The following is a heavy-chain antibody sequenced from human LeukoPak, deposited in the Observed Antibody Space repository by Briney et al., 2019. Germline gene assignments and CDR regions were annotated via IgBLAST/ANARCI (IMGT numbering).Heavy chain of an antibody. J-gene: IGHJ3*02. D-gene: IGHD3-3*01. CDR2: IYYSGST. V-gene: IGHV4-39*01. CDR1: GGSISSYY. CDR3: ARSLYYDFWSARYEDAFDI. Sequence: SETLSLTCTVSGGSISSYYWGWIRQPPGKGLEWIGSIYYSGSTYYNPSLKSRVTISVDTSKNQFSLKLSSVTAADTAVYYCARSLYYDFWSARYEDAFDIWGQGTMVTVSS.